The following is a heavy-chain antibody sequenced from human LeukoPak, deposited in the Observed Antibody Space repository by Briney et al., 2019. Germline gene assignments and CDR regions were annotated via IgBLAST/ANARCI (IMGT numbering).Heavy chain of an antibody. CDR3: AREGSRNSYYYYGMDV. CDR1: GGSISSYY. Sequence: SETLSLTCTVSGGSISSYYWSWIRQPAGKGLEWIGRIYTSGSTNYNLSLKSRVTMSVDTSKNQFSLKLSSVTAADTAVYYCAREGSRNSYYYYGMDVWGQGTTVTVSS. D-gene: IGHD1-1*01. CDR2: IYTSGST. J-gene: IGHJ6*02. V-gene: IGHV4-4*07.